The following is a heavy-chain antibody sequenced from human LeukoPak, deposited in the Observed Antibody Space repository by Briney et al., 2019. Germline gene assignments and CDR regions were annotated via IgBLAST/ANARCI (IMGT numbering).Heavy chain of an antibody. V-gene: IGHV3-7*01. D-gene: IGHD2-15*01. CDR1: GFIFTNYW. J-gene: IGHJ4*02. CDR3: AKEEGGGSCHDY. Sequence: GGSLRLSCVGSGFIFTNYWMTWVRQAPGKGLEWVAKIKQDGSEKYYLDSVKGRFTISRDNAKNTLYLQMNSLRADDTAVYYCAKEEGGGSCHDYWGQGTLVTVPS. CDR2: IKQDGSEK.